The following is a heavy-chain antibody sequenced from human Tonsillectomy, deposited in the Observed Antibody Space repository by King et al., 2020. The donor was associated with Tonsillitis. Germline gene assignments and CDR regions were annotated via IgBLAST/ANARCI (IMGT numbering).Heavy chain of an antibody. V-gene: IGHV4-30-4*07. CDR1: GGSISSGGYS. CDR3: ARVSFTIFVVANRYFDY. Sequence: VQLQESGPGLVKPSQTLSLTCAVSGGSISSGGYSWSWIRQPPGKGLEWIGYIYYSGSTYYNPSLKSRVTISVDTSKNQFSLKLSSVTAADTAVYYCARVSFTIFVVANRYFDYWGQGTLVTVSS. D-gene: IGHD3-3*01. J-gene: IGHJ4*02. CDR2: IYYSGST.